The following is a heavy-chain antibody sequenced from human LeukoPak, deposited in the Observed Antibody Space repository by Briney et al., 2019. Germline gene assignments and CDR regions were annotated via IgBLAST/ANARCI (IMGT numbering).Heavy chain of an antibody. J-gene: IGHJ4*02. CDR2: IYYSGST. D-gene: IGHD3-10*01. CDR3: ARGRITMVRGRRWGIDY. V-gene: IGHV4-59*12. CDR1: GGSISSYY. Sequence: SETLSLTCTVSGGSISSYYWSWIRQPPGKGLEWIGYIYYSGSTNYNPSLKSRVTISVDTSKNQFSLKLSSVTAADTAVYYCARGRITMVRGRRWGIDYWGQGTLVTVSS.